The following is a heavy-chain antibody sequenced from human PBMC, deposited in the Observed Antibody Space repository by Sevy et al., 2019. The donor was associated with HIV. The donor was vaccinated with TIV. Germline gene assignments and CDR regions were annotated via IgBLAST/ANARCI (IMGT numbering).Heavy chain of an antibody. CDR2: IKQDGREM. J-gene: IGHJ6*02. D-gene: IGHD3-10*01. CDR1: GFTFSSYW. Sequence: GGSLRLSCAASGFTFSSYWMTWVHQAPGQGLEWVANIKQDGREMNYVDSVRGRFTISRDNAKNSLFLQMHSLRAEDTAVYYCGGGAPYYYYGLEVWGQGTTVTVSS. CDR3: GGGAPYYYYGLEV. V-gene: IGHV3-7*01.